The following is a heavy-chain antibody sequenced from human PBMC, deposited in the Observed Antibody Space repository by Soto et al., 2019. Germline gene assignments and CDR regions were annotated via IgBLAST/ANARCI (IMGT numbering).Heavy chain of an antibody. D-gene: IGHD1-26*01. V-gene: IGHV3-30*18. CDR2: ISYDGSNT. CDR1: YG. CDR3: AKEGVLSGNYNIYDLYYLAY. J-gene: IGHJ4*01. Sequence: YGVHRISKKQGKGLEWVAIISYDGSNTYYADSVKGRFTISRDNSKNTLYLQMNSLRAEDTSVYYCAKEGVLSGNYNIYDLYYLAYRGHGTPVPVSP.